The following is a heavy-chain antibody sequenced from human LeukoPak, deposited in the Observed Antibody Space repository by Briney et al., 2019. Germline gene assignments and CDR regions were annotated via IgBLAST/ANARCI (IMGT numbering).Heavy chain of an antibody. J-gene: IGHJ3*02. CDR3: GRHQHSGSYGAFDI. CDR2: IHPGDSDT. D-gene: IGHD1-26*01. Sequence: GESLKISCQGSGYTFTAYWIGWVRQMPGKGLEWVGIIHPGDSDTRYSPSFQGQVTISADKSITTAYLQWSSLKASDTAIYYCGRHQHSGSYGAFDIWGQGTMVTVSS. V-gene: IGHV5-51*01. CDR1: GYTFTAYW.